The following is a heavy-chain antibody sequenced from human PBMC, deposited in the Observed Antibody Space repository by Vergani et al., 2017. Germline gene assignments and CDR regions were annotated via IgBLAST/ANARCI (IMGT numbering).Heavy chain of an antibody. J-gene: IGHJ5*02. CDR1: GGSISSSTYY. V-gene: IGHV4-39*02. CDR3: AREGNDYYGSGIYLTRSYTWFDT. Sequence: QLQLQESGPGLVKPSETLSLTCTVSGGSISSSTYYWGWIRQPPGKGLEWIGSMYYSGRTYYTPSLKSRVTISVDTSKRQFSLKLSSVTAADTAVYYCAREGNDYYGSGIYLTRSYTWFDTWGQGILVTVSS. D-gene: IGHD3-10*01. CDR2: MYYSGRT.